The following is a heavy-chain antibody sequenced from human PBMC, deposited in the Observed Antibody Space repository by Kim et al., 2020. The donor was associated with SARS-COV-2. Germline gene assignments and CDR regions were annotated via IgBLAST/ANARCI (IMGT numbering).Heavy chain of an antibody. D-gene: IGHD4-17*01. Sequence: ASVKVSCKASVYTFTSYCISWVRQAPGQGLEWMGWISAYNGNTNYAQKLQGRVTMTTDTSTSTAYMGLRSLRSDDTAVYYCARELDYGDYVSYFDLWGRSTLVPVSS. J-gene: IGHJ2*01. CDR2: ISAYNGNT. CDR1: VYTFTSYC. V-gene: IGHV1-18*01. CDR3: ARELDYGDYVSYFDL.